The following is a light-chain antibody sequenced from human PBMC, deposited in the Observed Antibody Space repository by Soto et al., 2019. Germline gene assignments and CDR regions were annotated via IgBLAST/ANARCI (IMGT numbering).Light chain of an antibody. CDR3: QQYFSSPT. V-gene: IGKV4-1*01. CDR2: WAS. Sequence: DIVLTQSPESLPVSLGERATINCKSAQSILSSSTNENYLAWYQHKPGQSPRLLIYWASIRESGVPDRFSGSGSGTDFTLTISTLQAEDVAVYYCQQYFSSPTFGQGTRREIK. CDR1: QSILSSSTNENY. J-gene: IGKJ5*01.